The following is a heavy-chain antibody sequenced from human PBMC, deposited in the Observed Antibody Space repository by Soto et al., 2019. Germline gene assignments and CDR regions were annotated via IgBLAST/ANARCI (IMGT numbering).Heavy chain of an antibody. CDR3: AKVITMVPRGYYYGMDV. Sequence: PGGSLRLSCAASGFTFSSYGVHWVRQAPGKGLEWAAVISYDGSNKYYADSVKGRFTISRDNSKNTLYLQMNSLRAEDTAVYYCAKVITMVPRGYYYGMDVWGQGTTVTVSS. CDR1: GFTFSSYG. D-gene: IGHD3-10*01. CDR2: ISYDGSNK. J-gene: IGHJ6*02. V-gene: IGHV3-30*18.